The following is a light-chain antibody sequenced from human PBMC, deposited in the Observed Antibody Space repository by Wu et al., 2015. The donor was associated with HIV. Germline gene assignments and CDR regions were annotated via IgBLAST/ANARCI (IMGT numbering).Light chain of an antibody. J-gene: IGKJ1*01. CDR3: QQYNDWPPMT. CDR2: SAS. CDR1: QSIYSN. Sequence: EIVLTQSPATLSVSPGERATLSCRASQSIYSNLAWYQQKPGQPPRLLIYSASARAADIPARFSGSGSGTEFTLTISSMQSEDSAIYYCQQYNDWPPMTFGPGTRVEI. V-gene: IGKV3-15*01.